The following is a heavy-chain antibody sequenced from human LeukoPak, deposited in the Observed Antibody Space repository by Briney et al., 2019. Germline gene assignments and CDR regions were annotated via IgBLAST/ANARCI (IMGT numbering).Heavy chain of an antibody. CDR1: GFTFSSYA. CDR3: ATNYYGSGSFGLDAFDV. J-gene: IGHJ3*01. Sequence: GGSLRLSCAASGFTFSSYAMNWVRQAPGKGLEWVSAISSGGVSTYYADSVKGRFTISRDNSKNSLYLQMNSLRAEDTAMYYCATNYYGSGSFGLDAFDVWGQGTMVAVSS. CDR2: ISSGGVST. D-gene: IGHD3-10*01. V-gene: IGHV3-23*01.